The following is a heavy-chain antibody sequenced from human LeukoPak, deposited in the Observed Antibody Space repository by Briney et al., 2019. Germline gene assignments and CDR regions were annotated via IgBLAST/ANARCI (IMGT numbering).Heavy chain of an antibody. J-gene: IGHJ6*03. CDR1: GYTFTSYD. CDR2: MNPNSGNT. CDR3: ARGVSPSTIFGVVIIPHYYMDV. V-gene: IGHV1-8*01. Sequence: ASVKVSWKASGYTFTSYDINWVRQATGQGLEWMGWMNPNSGNTGYAQKFQGRVTMTRNTSISTAYMELSSLRSEDTAVYYCARGVSPSTIFGVVIIPHYYMDVWGKGTTVTVSS. D-gene: IGHD3-3*01.